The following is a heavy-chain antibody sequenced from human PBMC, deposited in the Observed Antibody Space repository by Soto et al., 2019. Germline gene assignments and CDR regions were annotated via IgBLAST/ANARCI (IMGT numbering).Heavy chain of an antibody. CDR2: INSDGSST. CDR3: VRTSLVVAAATREDY. V-gene: IGHV3-74*01. D-gene: IGHD2-15*01. J-gene: IGHJ4*02. Sequence: EVQLVESGGGLVQPGGSLRLSCAASGFTFSSYWMHWVRQAPGKGLVWVSRINSDGSSTSYADSVKGRFTISRDNAKNPLYLQMNSLRAGDTAVYYCVRTSLVVAAATREDYWRQGTLVTVSS. CDR1: GFTFSSYW.